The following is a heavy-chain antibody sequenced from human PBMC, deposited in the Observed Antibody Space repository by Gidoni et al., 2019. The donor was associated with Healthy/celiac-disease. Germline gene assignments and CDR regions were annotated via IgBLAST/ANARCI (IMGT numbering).Heavy chain of an antibody. CDR3: ARRGVTIFGVVIVYYGMDV. Sequence: QVQLVQSGAEVKKPGSSVKVSCKASGGTFSSYAISWVRQAHGQGLEWMGGIIPIFGTANYAQKFQGRVTITADESTSTAYMELSSLRSEDTAVYYCARRGVTIFGVVIVYYGMDVWGQGTTVTVSS. CDR1: GGTFSSYA. V-gene: IGHV1-69*01. CDR2: IIPIFGTA. J-gene: IGHJ6*02. D-gene: IGHD3-3*01.